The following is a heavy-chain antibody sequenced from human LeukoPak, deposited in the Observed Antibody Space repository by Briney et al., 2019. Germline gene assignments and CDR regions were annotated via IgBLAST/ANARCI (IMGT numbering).Heavy chain of an antibody. Sequence: SETLSLTCAVSDYSISSDYFWGWIRQPPGKGLKWIGNIYHSGSTYYNPSLKSRVTISVDTSKNQFSLKLSSVTAADTAVYYCATSYRDGYNFLDYWGQGTLVTVSS. CDR2: IYHSGST. D-gene: IGHD5-24*01. V-gene: IGHV4-38-2*01. CDR3: ATSYRDGYNFLDY. J-gene: IGHJ4*02. CDR1: DYSISSDYF.